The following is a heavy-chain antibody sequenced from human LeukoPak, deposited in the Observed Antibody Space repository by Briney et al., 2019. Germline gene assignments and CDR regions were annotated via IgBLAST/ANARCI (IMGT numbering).Heavy chain of an antibody. CDR2: ITSSSSYI. Sequence: GESLKISCAASGFTFSSYTMNWVRQAPGKGLEWVSSITSSSSYIYYADSVKGRFTISRDNAKNSLYLQMNSLRAEDTAVYYCAREGQQAATTMDYWGQGTLVTVSS. V-gene: IGHV3-21*01. D-gene: IGHD5-24*01. CDR3: AREGQQAATTMDY. CDR1: GFTFSSYT. J-gene: IGHJ4*02.